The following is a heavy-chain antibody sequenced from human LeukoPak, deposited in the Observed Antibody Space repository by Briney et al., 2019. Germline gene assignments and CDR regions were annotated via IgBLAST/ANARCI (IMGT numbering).Heavy chain of an antibody. CDR1: QFTFSSYA. J-gene: IGHJ4*02. V-gene: IGHV3-23*01. CDR3: ARRVGAPKARFDY. D-gene: IGHD1-26*01. CDR2: ISGSGGTT. Sequence: GGSLRLSCAASQFTFSSYAMSWVRQAPGKGLEWVSTISGSGGTTYYADSVRGRFTISRDNSKNTLYLQMNSLRAEDTAVYYCARRVGAPKARFDYWGQGTLVPVSS.